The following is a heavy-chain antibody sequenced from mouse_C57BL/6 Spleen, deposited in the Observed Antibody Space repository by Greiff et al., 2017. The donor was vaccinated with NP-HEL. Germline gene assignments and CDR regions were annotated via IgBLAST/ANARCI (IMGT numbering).Heavy chain of an antibody. CDR1: GYSITSGYY. CDR2: ISYDGSN. CDR3: ASFSHFDY. V-gene: IGHV3-6*01. J-gene: IGHJ2*01. Sequence: DVKLQESGPGLVKPSQSLSLTCSVPGYSITSGYYWNWIRQFPGNKLEWMGYISYDGSNNYNPSLKNRISITRDTSKNQFFLKLNSVTTEDTATYYCASFSHFDYWGQGTTLTVSS.